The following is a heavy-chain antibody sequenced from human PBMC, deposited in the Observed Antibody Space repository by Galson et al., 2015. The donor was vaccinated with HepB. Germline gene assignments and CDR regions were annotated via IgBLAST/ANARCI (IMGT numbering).Heavy chain of an antibody. CDR2: INPNSGGT. CDR1: GYTFTGYY. D-gene: IGHD6-19*01. Sequence: SVKVSCKASGYTFTGYYMHRVRQAPGQGLEWMGWINPNSGGTNYAQKFQGRVTMTRDTSTSTVYMELSSLRSEDTAVYYCASPGSQAGSGWYYWGQGTLVTVSS. CDR3: ASPGSQAGSGWYY. V-gene: IGHV1-2*02. J-gene: IGHJ4*02.